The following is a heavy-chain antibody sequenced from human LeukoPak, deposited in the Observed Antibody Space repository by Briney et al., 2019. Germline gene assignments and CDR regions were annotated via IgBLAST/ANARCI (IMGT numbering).Heavy chain of an antibody. CDR3: ARGLRKDTAMVIRAFGY. CDR1: GYTFTTYD. CDR2: MNPNSGNT. Sequence: ASVKVSCKASGYTFTTYDINWVRQATGQGLEWMGWMNPNSGNTGSAQKFQGRVTMTRNTSVSTAYMELSSLRSEDTAMYYCARGLRKDTAMVIRAFGYWGQGTLVTVSS. V-gene: IGHV1-8*01. D-gene: IGHD5-18*01. J-gene: IGHJ4*02.